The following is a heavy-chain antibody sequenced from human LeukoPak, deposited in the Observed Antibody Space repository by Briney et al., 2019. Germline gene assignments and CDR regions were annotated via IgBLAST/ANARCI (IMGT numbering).Heavy chain of an antibody. J-gene: IGHJ4*02. D-gene: IGHD6-13*01. Sequence: GGSLRLSCAASGFTFSSYSMNWVRQAPGKGLEWVSYISSSSSTIYYADSVKGRFTISRDNAKNSLYLQMNSLRAEDTAVYYCARDSGIAAAGRGWDYFDYWGQGTLVTVSS. V-gene: IGHV3-48*01. CDR2: ISSSSSTI. CDR1: GFTFSSYS. CDR3: ARDSGIAAAGRGWDYFDY.